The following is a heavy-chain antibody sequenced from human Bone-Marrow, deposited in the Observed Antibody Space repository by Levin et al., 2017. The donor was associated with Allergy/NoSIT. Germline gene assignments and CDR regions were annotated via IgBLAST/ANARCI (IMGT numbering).Heavy chain of an antibody. CDR3: ARDLAYVGA. CDR2: ITATGDYV. V-gene: IGHV3-21*01. Sequence: PGGSLRLSCAASGFTFSVYSMNWVRQAPGKGLEWVSSITATGDYVYYADSVKGRFTISRDNAKNSLYLQMNSLRAEDTAVYYCARDLAYVGAWGQGTLVTVSS. J-gene: IGHJ5*02. D-gene: IGHD2-8*01. CDR1: GFTFSVYS.